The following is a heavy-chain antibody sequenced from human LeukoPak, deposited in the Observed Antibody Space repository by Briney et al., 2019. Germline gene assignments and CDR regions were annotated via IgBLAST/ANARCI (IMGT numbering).Heavy chain of an antibody. V-gene: IGHV3-23*01. D-gene: IGHD2-15*01. CDR2: ISGSGSST. J-gene: IGHJ1*01. Sequence: GGSLRLSCAASGFTFSVSAMTWVRQAPGKGLEWVSAISGSGSSTYDADSMNGRFTVSRDNSENALLLQMNSLKAEGTAMYYCAKDTDVVVPEYFQYWGQGTLVTVSS. CDR1: GFTFSVSA. CDR3: AKDTDVVVPEYFQY.